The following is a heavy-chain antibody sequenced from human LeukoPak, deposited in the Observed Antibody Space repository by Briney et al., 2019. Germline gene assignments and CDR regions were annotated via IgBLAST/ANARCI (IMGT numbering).Heavy chain of an antibody. CDR2: IYPDDSDT. V-gene: IGHV5-51*01. Sequence: GESLKISCKGSGYRFTSYWIGWVRQMPGKGLEWMGIIYPDDSDTRYRPPFQGQVTISADKSISTAYLQWSSLKASDTAMYYCARCGAAAGTEDFDYWGQGTLVTVSS. CDR1: GYRFTSYW. D-gene: IGHD6-13*01. J-gene: IGHJ4*02. CDR3: ARCGAAAGTEDFDY.